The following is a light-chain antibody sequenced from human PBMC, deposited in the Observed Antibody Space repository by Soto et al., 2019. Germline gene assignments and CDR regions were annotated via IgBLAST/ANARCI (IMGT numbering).Light chain of an antibody. CDR1: SSDVGSYNL. Sequence: QSALTQPASVSGSPGQSITISCTGTSSDVGSYNLVSWYQQHPGKAPKLMIYEGSKRPSGVSNRFSGSKSGNTASLTISGLQAEDEADYYCCSYAGSRTLAVFGGGTKLTVL. CDR2: EGS. V-gene: IGLV2-23*01. J-gene: IGLJ2*01. CDR3: CSYAGSRTLAV.